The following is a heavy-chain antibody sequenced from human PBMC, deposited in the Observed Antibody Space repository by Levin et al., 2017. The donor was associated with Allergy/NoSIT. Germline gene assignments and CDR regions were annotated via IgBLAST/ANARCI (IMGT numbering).Heavy chain of an antibody. D-gene: IGHD3-22*01. CDR3: ATVRNYYDSSGYYGGFDY. Sequence: ASVKVSCKVSGYTLTELSMHWVRQAPGKGLEWMGGFDPEDGETIYAQKFQGRVTMTEDTSTDTAYMELSSLRSEDTAVYYCATVRNYYDSSGYYGGFDYWGQGTLVTVSS. CDR1: GYTLTELS. CDR2: FDPEDGET. J-gene: IGHJ4*02. V-gene: IGHV1-24*01.